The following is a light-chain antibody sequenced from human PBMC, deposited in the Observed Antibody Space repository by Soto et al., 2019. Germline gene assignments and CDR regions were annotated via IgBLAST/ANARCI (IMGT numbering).Light chain of an antibody. CDR2: AAS. J-gene: IGKJ4*01. V-gene: IGKV1-8*01. CDR3: QHYYSYPLS. Sequence: AIRMTQSPSSLSASPGDRVTITCRASQGISNYLAWYQQKPGKAPKLLIYAASTLDAGVPSRFSGSGSGTDFTLTISNLQSDDFATYHCQHYYSYPLSFAVGTKVEIK. CDR1: QGISNY.